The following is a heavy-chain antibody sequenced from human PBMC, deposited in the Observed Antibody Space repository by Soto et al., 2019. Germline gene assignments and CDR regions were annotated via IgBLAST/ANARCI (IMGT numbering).Heavy chain of an antibody. Sequence: GASVKVSCKASGYTFTSYGISWVRQAPGQGLEWMGWISAYNGNTNYAQKLQGRVTMTTDTSTSTAYMEPRSLRSDDTAVYYCARGYEDYYDSSGYDALYYFDYWGQGTLVTVSS. V-gene: IGHV1-18*04. D-gene: IGHD3-22*01. J-gene: IGHJ4*02. CDR3: ARGYEDYYDSSGYDALYYFDY. CDR2: ISAYNGNT. CDR1: GYTFTSYG.